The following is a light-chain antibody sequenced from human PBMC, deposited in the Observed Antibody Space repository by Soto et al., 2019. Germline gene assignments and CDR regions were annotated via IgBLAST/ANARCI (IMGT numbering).Light chain of an antibody. V-gene: IGKV1-27*01. J-gene: IGKJ4*02. Sequence: DIQMTQSPSSLSASVGDRVTITCRASQAIYNYLAWYQQKPGKVPTLLISAASTLQSGVPSRFSGSGSGTDFTLTINSLEPEDVATYYCQQFSAVPTVDGGIMVEI. CDR1: QAIYNY. CDR3: QQFSAVPT. CDR2: AAS.